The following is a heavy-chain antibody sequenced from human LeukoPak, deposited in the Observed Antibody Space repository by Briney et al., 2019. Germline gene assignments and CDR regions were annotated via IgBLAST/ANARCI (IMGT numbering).Heavy chain of an antibody. D-gene: IGHD6-19*01. V-gene: IGHV3-9*01. J-gene: IGHJ4*02. CDR3: AKGKLAVAGTKFDY. Sequence: PGGSLRLSCAASGFTFDDYAMHWVRQAPGKGLEWVSGISWNGGSIGYADSVKGRFTISRGNAKNSLYLQMNSLRAEDTALYYCAKGKLAVAGTKFDYWGQGTLVTVSS. CDR2: ISWNGGSI. CDR1: GFTFDDYA.